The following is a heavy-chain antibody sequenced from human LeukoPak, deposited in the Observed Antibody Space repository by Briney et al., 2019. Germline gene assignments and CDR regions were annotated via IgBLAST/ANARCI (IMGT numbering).Heavy chain of an antibody. CDR1: GGSTSSSSYY. Sequence: SETLSLTCTVSGGSTSSSSYYWGWIRQPPGKGLEWIGSIYYSGSTYYNPSLKSRVTISVDTSKNQFSLKLSSVTAADTAVYYCAAGYYDSSGPGNYFDYWGQGTLVTVSS. D-gene: IGHD3-22*01. CDR2: IYYSGST. J-gene: IGHJ4*02. CDR3: AAGYYDSSGPGNYFDY. V-gene: IGHV4-39*01.